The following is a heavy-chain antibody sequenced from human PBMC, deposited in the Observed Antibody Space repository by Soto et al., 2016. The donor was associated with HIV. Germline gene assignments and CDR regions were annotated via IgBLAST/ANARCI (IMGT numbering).Heavy chain of an antibody. D-gene: IGHD3-10*01. CDR1: GYTFTSYD. CDR2: MNPNSGNT. CDR3: ARGERITMVRGGPPYYYYMDV. Sequence: QVQLVQSGAEVKKPGASVKVSCKASGYTFTSYDINWVRQATGQGLEWMGWMNPNSGNTGYAQKFQGRVTITRNTSISTAYMELSSLRSEDTAVYYCARGERITMVRGGPPYYYYMDVWAKGT. V-gene: IGHV1-8*03. J-gene: IGHJ6*03.